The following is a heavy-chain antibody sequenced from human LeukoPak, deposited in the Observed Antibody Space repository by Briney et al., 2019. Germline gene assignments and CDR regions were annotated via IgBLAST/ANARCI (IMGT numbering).Heavy chain of an antibody. D-gene: IGHD1-14*01. CDR2: IYYSGST. Sequence: SETLSLTCTVSGGSIGSYYWSWIRQPPGKGLEWIGYIYYSGSTNCDPSLKSRVTISVDTSKNQFSLKLSSVTAADTAVYYCARGAEDAFDIWGQGTMVTVSS. CDR1: GGSIGSYY. V-gene: IGHV4-59*01. J-gene: IGHJ3*02. CDR3: ARGAEDAFDI.